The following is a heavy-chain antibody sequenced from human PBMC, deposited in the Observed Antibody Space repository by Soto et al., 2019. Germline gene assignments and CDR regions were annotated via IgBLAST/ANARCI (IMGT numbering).Heavy chain of an antibody. J-gene: IGHJ5*02. V-gene: IGHV3-30*18. Sequence: GGSLRLSCTASGFTFSSYAMHWVRQAPGRGLEWVAVVSYDGSIENYVDSVRGRFTISRDNSKNTVFLQMNSLRVEDTAVYYCAKDLYYYDFSLDDSWGQGTLVTVS. CDR3: AKDLYYYDFSLDDS. D-gene: IGHD3-16*01. CDR1: GFTFSSYA. CDR2: VSYDGSIE.